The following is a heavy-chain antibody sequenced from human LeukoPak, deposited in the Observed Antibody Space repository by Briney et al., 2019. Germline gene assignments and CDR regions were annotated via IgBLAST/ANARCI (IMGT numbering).Heavy chain of an antibody. Sequence: PGGSLRLSCTVSGFTFSGYTMHWVRQAPGKGLEWVSSISSSGLYIYFADSLKGRFTISRDNAKNSLYLQVNSLRAEDTAVYYCAREFEPDYFDYWGQGTLVTFSS. V-gene: IGHV3-21*01. CDR2: ISSSGLYI. CDR1: GFTFSGYT. J-gene: IGHJ4*02. D-gene: IGHD1-14*01. CDR3: AREFEPDYFDY.